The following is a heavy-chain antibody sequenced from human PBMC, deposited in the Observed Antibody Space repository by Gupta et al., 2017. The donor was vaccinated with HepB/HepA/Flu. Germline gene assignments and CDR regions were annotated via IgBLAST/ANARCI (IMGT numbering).Heavy chain of an antibody. CDR1: GFAFQIYA. CDR3: VKDYYGTNSMFDY. J-gene: IGHJ4*02. CDR2: ITDNGGDT. V-gene: IGHV3-23*01. D-gene: IGHD2-8*01. Sequence: EVQLLDSGGGLVQPGGSLTLSCAASGFAFQIYAMSWVRQAPGKGLEWVSGITDNGGDTYYADSVNGRFTISRDNSKNTVYLQMNSLRAEDTAIYFCVKDYYGTNSMFDYWGQGTLVIVSS.